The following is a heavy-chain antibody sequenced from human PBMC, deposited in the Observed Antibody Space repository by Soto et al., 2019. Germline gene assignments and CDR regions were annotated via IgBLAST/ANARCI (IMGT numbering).Heavy chain of an antibody. CDR2: ISSTTNYI. D-gene: IGHD3-10*01. Sequence: KPGGSLRLSCAASGFTFTRYSMNWVRQAPGKGLEWVSSISSTTNYIYYGDSMKGRFTISRDNAKNSLYLEMNSLRAEDTAVYYCARESGDLTSNFDHWGQGTLVTVSS. CDR1: GFTFTRYS. J-gene: IGHJ4*02. CDR3: ARESGDLTSNFDH. V-gene: IGHV3-21*06.